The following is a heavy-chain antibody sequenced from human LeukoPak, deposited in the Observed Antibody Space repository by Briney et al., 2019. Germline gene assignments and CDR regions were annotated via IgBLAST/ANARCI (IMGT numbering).Heavy chain of an antibody. CDR3: AREEIGIAAAGTFDP. CDR1: GYTFTSYY. D-gene: IGHD6-13*01. CDR2: INPNIGDT. V-gene: IGHV1-8*02. J-gene: IGHJ5*02. Sequence: ASVKVSCKASGYTFTSYYLNWVRQATGQGLEWMGWINPNIGDTDYAQKFQGRVTMTRNTSISTAYMELSSLRSEDTAVYYCAREEIGIAAAGTFDPWGQGTLVTVSS.